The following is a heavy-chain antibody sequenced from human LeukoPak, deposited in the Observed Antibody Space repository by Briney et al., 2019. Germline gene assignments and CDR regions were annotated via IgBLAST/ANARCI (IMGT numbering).Heavy chain of an antibody. J-gene: IGHJ4*02. V-gene: IGHV3-21*04. D-gene: IGHD2-2*01. Sequence: GGSLRLSCAASGFTFSSYSMNWVRQAPGKGLEWVSSISSSSSYIYYADSVKGRFTVSRDSSKNTLYLQMNSLRAEDTAVYYCAKSRESYWVPEFDYWGQGTLVTVSS. CDR1: GFTFSSYS. CDR2: ISSSSSYI. CDR3: AKSRESYWVPEFDY.